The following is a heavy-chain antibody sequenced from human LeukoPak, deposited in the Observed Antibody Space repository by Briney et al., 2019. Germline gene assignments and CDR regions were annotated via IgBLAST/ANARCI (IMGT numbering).Heavy chain of an antibody. D-gene: IGHD6-6*01. CDR2: INPSGGST. J-gene: IGHJ6*03. CDR1: GYTFTSYY. Sequence: EASVKVSCKASGYTFTSYYMHWVRQAPGQGLEWMGIINPSGGSTSYAQKFQGRVTMTRDTSTSTVYMELSSLRSEDTAVYYCAKDSSSLLDYYYYYMDVWGKGTTVTVSS. CDR3: AKDSSSLLDYYYYYMDV. V-gene: IGHV1-46*01.